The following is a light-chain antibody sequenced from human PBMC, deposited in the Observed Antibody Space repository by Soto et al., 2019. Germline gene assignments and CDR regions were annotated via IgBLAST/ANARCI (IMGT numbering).Light chain of an antibody. CDR2: EVS. J-gene: IGLJ2*01. CDR3: SAYTSSSTLVV. Sequence: QSVLTQPASVSGSPGQSITISCTGTSSDVGGYNYVSWYQQHPGKAPKLMIYEVSNRPSGVSNRFSGSKSGYTASLTISGLHAEDEADYYCSAYTSSSTLVVFGGGTKLTVL. CDR1: SSDVGGYNY. V-gene: IGLV2-14*01.